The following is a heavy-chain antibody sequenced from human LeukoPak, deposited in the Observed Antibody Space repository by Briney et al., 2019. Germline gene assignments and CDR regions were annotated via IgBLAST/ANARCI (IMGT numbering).Heavy chain of an antibody. D-gene: IGHD3-10*01. J-gene: IGHJ6*02. CDR2: ISGNGRRT. CDR3: ARLVGYGSGSYSSTYYYYGMDV. CDR1: RFTFSNYA. Sequence: GGSLRLSCAASRFTFSNYAMSWVRQAPGKGLEWVSTISGNGRRTYYADSVKGRFTISRDNSKNTLYLQMNSLRAEDTAVYYCARLVGYGSGSYSSTYYYYGMDVWGQGTTVTVSS. V-gene: IGHV3-23*01.